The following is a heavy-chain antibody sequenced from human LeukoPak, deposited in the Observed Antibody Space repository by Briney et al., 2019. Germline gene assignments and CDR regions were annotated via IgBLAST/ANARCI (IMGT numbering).Heavy chain of an antibody. CDR1: GYTFPSYD. D-gene: IGHD6-13*01. J-gene: IGHJ4*02. CDR3: ARIAAEDIFDY. CDR2: MNPNSGNT. V-gene: IGHV1-8*01. Sequence: ASVKVSCKASGYTFPSYDINWVRQGTGQGLEWMGWMNPNSGNTGYAQKFQGRVTMTRNTSISTAYMELSSLRSEDTAVYYCARIAAEDIFDYWGQGTLVTVSS.